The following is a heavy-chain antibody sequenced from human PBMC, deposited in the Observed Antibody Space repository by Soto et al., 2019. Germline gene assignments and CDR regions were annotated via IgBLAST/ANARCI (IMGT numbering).Heavy chain of an antibody. CDR1: GFTFSNFA. D-gene: IGHD2-2*01. V-gene: IGHV3-23*01. J-gene: IGHJ5*02. CDR2: ISGTDDYT. CDR3: AKSGRQYASAIQAFFAP. Sequence: EMQLLESGGNLVQPGGSLRLSCAASGFTFSNFAMTWVRQAPGEGLEWVSSISGTDDYTYYADSVKGRFTISRDNARNTLFLQMNNLRADDTVVYYCAKSGRQYASAIQAFFAPWGLGPLVTVSS.